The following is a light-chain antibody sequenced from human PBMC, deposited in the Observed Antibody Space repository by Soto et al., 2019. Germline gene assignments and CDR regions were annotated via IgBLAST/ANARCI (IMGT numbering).Light chain of an antibody. V-gene: IGKV1-5*03. CDR1: QSISSW. J-gene: IGKJ2*01. CDR2: KAS. CDR3: QQYNGMYT. Sequence: DIQMTQSPSTLSASVGDRVTITCRASQSISSWLAWYQQKPGKAPKLLIYKASSLESGVPSRFSGSGSGTELTLNISSLQPDDFATYYCQQYNGMYTFGQGTKLEIK.